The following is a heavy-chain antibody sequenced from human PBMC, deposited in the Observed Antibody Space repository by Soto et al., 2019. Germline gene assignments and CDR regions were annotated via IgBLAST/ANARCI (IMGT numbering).Heavy chain of an antibody. J-gene: IGHJ3*02. V-gene: IGHV5-51*01. D-gene: IGHD1-26*01. CDR3: ARGQTVGRTVGAFDI. CDR2: IYPGDSDT. Sequence: EVQLVQSGAEVKKPGDSLKISCKGSGYSFSTYYIGWVRQMPGKGLECMGIIYPGDSDTRYSPSFQGQVLISVDKAISTAYRHWGSLESSDTAVYYCARGQTVGRTVGAFDIWGQGTVVTVPS. CDR1: GYSFSTYY.